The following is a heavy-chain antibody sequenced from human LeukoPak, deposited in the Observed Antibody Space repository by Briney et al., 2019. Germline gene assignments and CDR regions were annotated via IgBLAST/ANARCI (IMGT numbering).Heavy chain of an antibody. V-gene: IGHV1-2*02. Sequence: ASVKVSCKASGYTFTGYYMHWVRQAPGQGLEWMGWINPNSGGTNYAQKFQGRVTMTRDTSISTAYMELSRLRSDDMAVYYCARDLVVVPAAINGFFGWGQGTLVTVSS. CDR1: GYTFTGYY. CDR3: ARDLVVVPAAINGFFG. CDR2: INPNSGGT. J-gene: IGHJ4*02. D-gene: IGHD2-2*01.